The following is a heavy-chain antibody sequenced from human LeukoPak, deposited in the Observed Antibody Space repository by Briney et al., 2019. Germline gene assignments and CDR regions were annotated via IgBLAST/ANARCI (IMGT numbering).Heavy chain of an antibody. CDR1: GGSFSGYY. D-gene: IGHD4-23*01. J-gene: IGHJ4*02. V-gene: IGHV4-59*01. CDR2: IYYSGST. Sequence: TSETLSLTCAVYGGSFSGYYWSWIRQPPGKGLEWIGYIYYSGSTNYNPSLKSRVTISVDTSKNQFSLKLSSVTAADTAVYYCASADDYGGNSEFDYWGQGTLVTVSS. CDR3: ASADDYGGNSEFDY.